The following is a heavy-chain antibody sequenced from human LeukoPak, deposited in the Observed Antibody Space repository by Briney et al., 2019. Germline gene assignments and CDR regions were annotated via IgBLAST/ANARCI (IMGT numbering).Heavy chain of an antibody. CDR3: TKDFYRDFYDSVDYYFHY. V-gene: IGHV3-9*01. Sequence: PGRSLRLSCAVSGFIFDDFAMHWVRQVPGKGLEWISGINSNNGIIGYADSVKGRFSISRDNAKDSLYLQMNSLRPEDTALYYCTKDFYRDFYDSVDYYFHYLGQVTLVTLAS. D-gene: IGHD3-22*01. CDR2: INSNNGII. J-gene: IGHJ4*02. CDR1: GFIFDDFA.